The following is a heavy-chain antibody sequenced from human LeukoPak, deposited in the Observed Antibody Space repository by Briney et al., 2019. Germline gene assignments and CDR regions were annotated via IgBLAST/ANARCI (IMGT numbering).Heavy chain of an antibody. V-gene: IGHV1-69*05. J-gene: IGHJ3*02. CDR3: ARRQLARGAFDI. Sequence: SVKVSCEASEGTFSSYAISWVRQAPGQGLEWMGGIIPIFGTANYAQKFQGRVTITTDESTSKAYMELSILRFEATAVYYCARRQLARGAFDIWGQGTMVTVSS. CDR2: IIPIFGTA. CDR1: EGTFSSYA. D-gene: IGHD6-13*01.